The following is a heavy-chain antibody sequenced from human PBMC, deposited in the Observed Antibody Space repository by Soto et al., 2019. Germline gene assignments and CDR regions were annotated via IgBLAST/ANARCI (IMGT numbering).Heavy chain of an antibody. D-gene: IGHD3-22*01. CDR3: AREGDSSGWYNWFDR. J-gene: IGHJ5*02. V-gene: IGHV3-48*02. CDR2: ISSSSSAI. CDR1: GFTIRSYS. Sequence: PGGSLRLSCAASGFTIRSYSMNWVRQAPGKGLEWVSYISSSSSAIYYADSVKGRLTISRDNAKNSLYLQMNSLRDEDTAVYYCAREGDSSGWYNWFDRWGQGTLVTISS.